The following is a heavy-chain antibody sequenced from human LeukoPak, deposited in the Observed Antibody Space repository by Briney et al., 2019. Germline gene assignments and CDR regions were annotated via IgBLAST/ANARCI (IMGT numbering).Heavy chain of an antibody. D-gene: IGHD2-8*02. V-gene: IGHV4-39*01. CDR2: IYYNGNA. CDR1: GGSISGSSYY. Sequence: PSETLSLTCTVSGGSISGSSYYWAWIRQPPGKGLEWIASIYYNGNAFYNWSLKSRVTILVDTSKNQFSLEVDSVTAPDTAMYYGARQLDTCGDNACFFGSWGQGALANVSS. CDR3: ARQLDTCGDNACFFGS. J-gene: IGHJ4*02.